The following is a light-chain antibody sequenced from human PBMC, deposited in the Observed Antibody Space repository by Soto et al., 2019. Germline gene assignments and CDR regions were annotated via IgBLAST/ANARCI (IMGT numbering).Light chain of an antibody. V-gene: IGLV2-14*03. CDR3: RSYTSATSYV. CDR1: SSDIGTYNF. J-gene: IGLJ1*01. CDR2: DVS. Sequence: QSALTQPASMSGCPGQPITISCAGTSSDIGTYNFVSWYQQHPGKAPKLLIYDVSSRPSGVSGLYDRFSGSKSGNTASLTIFGLQAEEEADYYCRSYTSATSYVFATGTHVTVL.